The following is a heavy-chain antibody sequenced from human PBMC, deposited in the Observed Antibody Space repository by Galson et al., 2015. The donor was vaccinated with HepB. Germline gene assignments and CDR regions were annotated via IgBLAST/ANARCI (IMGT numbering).Heavy chain of an antibody. CDR3: ARVNDGWTSANYDASDI. CDR2: IKQDGSEK. D-gene: IGHD4/OR15-4a*01. J-gene: IGHJ3*02. V-gene: IGHV3-7*01. Sequence: SLRLSCAASGFTFSSYWMSWVRQAPGKGLEWVANIKQDGSEKYYVDSVKGRFTISRDNAKNSLYLQMNSLRAEDTAVYYCARVNDGWTSANYDASDIWGPGIMVPASS. CDR1: GFTFSSYW.